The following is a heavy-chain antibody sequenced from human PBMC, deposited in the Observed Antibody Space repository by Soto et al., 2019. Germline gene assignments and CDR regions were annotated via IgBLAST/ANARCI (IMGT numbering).Heavy chain of an antibody. V-gene: IGHV3-30*04. CDR1: GFTFSSYA. CDR2: ISYDGSNK. Sequence: GGSLRLSCAASGFTFSSYAMHWVRQAPGKGLEWVAVISYDGSNKYYADAVKGRFTISRDNSKNTLYLQMNSLRAEDTVVYYCARAGNYDFLFDYWGQGTLVTVSS. CDR3: ARAGNYDFLFDY. J-gene: IGHJ4*02. D-gene: IGHD3-3*01.